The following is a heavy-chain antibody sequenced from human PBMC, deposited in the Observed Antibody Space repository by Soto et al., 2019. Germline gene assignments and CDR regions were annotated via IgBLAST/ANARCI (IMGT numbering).Heavy chain of an antibody. Sequence: PWETLSLTGTVSGGSVSGGSYYWTWIRQTPMKGLEFIGYLYFTGSTNYNPSLKSRVSISRDTSKNQFSLNLRSVTAADTAVYYCARMSMMTQIDYWGQGTLVTVSS. CDR3: ARMSMMTQIDY. D-gene: IGHD3-16*01. V-gene: IGHV4-61*01. CDR1: GGSVSGGSYY. J-gene: IGHJ4*02. CDR2: LYFTGST.